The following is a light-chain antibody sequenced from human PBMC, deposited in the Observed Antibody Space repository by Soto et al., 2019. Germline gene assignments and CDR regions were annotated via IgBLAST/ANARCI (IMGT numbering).Light chain of an antibody. V-gene: IGLV1-40*01. CDR1: GSNSGAGYG. CDR2: GSY. CDR3: QEYDSNLGEG. J-gene: IGLJ1*01. Sequence: QSLPTPPPSVPGTPGQTVTISCTGSGSNSGAGYGVRWYQQLPATAPTLLIYGSYDRPSGGPHRFSPSVSASCASLAMLGIQTGDAAVDFCQEYDSNLGEGFG.